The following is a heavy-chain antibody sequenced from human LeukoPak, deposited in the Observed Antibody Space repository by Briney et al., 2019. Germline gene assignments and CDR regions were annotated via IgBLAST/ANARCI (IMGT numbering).Heavy chain of an antibody. J-gene: IGHJ6*02. D-gene: IGHD3-10*01. CDR1: GFTFSSYA. V-gene: IGHV3-23*01. Sequence: GGSLRLSCAASGFTFSSYAMSWVRQAPGKGLEWVSAISGSGGSTYYADSVKGRFTISRDNSKNTLYLQMNSLRAEDTAVCYCAYGSGSYLSYYYYYGMDVWGQGTTVTVSS. CDR3: AYGSGSYLSYYYYYGMDV. CDR2: ISGSGGST.